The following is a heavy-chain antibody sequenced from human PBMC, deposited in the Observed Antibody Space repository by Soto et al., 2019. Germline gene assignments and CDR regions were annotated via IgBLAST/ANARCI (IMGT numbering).Heavy chain of an antibody. CDR2: FDPEDGET. CDR1: GYTLTELS. V-gene: IGHV1-24*01. J-gene: IGHJ4*02. D-gene: IGHD6-13*01. CDR3: AREGEGIAAAGPRYFDY. Sequence: ASVKVSCKVSGYTLTELSMHWVRQAPGKGLEWMGGFDPEDGETIYAQKFQGRVTITADESTSTAYMELSSLRSEDTAVYYCAREGEGIAAAGPRYFDYWGQGTLVTVSS.